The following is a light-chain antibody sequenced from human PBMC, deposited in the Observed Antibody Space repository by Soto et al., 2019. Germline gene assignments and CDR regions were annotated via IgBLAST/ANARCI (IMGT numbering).Light chain of an antibody. V-gene: IGLV1-51*01. J-gene: IGLJ2*01. CDR2: DNN. CDR3: GTWDSSLSAVV. Sequence: QSVLTQPPSVSAAPGQTVTISCSGSNSNIGDNYVSWYQQVPGAATKLLIYDNNKGPSGIPDRFSGSKSGTSATLGITGLQTGDEADYYCGTWDSSLSAVVFGGGTKLTVL. CDR1: NSNIGDNY.